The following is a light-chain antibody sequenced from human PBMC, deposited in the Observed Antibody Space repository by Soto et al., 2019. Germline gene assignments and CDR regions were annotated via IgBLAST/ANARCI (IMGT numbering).Light chain of an antibody. CDR3: QQYNNWPGT. Sequence: PQASSSLSASLGDSCTISCRASQGISSWLAWYQQKPGQAPRLLIYGASTSATGIPVRFSGSGSGTEFTLTITSLQSEDFAVYYCQQYNNWPGTFGQGTRLEIK. J-gene: IGKJ5*01. CDR1: QGISSW. V-gene: IGKV3-15*01. CDR2: GAS.